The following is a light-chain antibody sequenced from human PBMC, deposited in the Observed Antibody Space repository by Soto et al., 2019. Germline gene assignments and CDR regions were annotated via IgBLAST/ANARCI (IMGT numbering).Light chain of an antibody. CDR3: QQYGSSPGYT. J-gene: IGKJ2*01. V-gene: IGKV3-20*01. Sequence: EIVLTHSPGTLSLSPGERATLSCRASQSVSSSYLAWYQQKPGQAPRLLIYGASSRATGIPDRFSGSGSGTDFTLTISRLEPEAFAVYYCQQYGSSPGYTFGQGTKLEIK. CDR2: GAS. CDR1: QSVSSSY.